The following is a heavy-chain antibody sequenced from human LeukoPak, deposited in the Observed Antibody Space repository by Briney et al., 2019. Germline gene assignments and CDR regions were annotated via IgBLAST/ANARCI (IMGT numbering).Heavy chain of an antibody. CDR1: GYTLTGYY. CDR3: ARASYGRFNTPPDY. Sequence: ASVKVSCKASGYTLTGYYMHWVRQAPGQGLEWMGWINPNSGGTNYAQKFQGTVTMTRDTSISTAYMELSRLRSDDTAVYYCARASYGRFNTPPDYWGQGTLVTVSS. D-gene: IGHD4-17*01. J-gene: IGHJ4*02. V-gene: IGHV1-2*02. CDR2: INPNSGGT.